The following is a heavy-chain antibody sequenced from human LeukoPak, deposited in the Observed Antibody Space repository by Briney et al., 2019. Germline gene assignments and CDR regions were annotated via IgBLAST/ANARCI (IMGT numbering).Heavy chain of an antibody. D-gene: IGHD3-22*01. V-gene: IGHV4-59*12. J-gene: IGHJ3*02. CDR2: IYYSGST. CDR3: ARAAYYYDSSGYQVGAFDI. Sequence: SETLSLTCTVSGGSISSYHWNWIRQPPGKGLEWIGYIYYSGSTNYNPSLKSRVTISVDTSKNQFSLKLSSVTAADTAVYYCARAAYYYDSSGYQVGAFDIWGQGTMVTVSS. CDR1: GGSISSYH.